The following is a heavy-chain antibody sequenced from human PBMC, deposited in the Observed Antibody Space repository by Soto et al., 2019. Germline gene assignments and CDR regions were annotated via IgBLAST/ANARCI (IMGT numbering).Heavy chain of an antibody. V-gene: IGHV4-34*01. Sequence: SETLTLTCAVYGGSFSRYYWSWIRQPPGKGLEWIGEINHSGSTNYNPSLKSRVTISVDTSKNQFSLKLSSVTAADTAVYYCARERCSSWFGYYYYYCMDVRGQGTSVPISS. D-gene: IGHD6-13*01. J-gene: IGHJ6*02. CDR2: INHSGST. CDR3: ARERCSSWFGYYYYYCMDV. CDR1: GGSFSRYY.